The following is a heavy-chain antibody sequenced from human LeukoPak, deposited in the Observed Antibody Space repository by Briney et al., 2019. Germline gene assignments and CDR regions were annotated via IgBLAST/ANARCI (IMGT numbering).Heavy chain of an antibody. D-gene: IGHD5-18*01. V-gene: IGHV3-21*01. CDR2: ISSSSSYI. CDR1: GFTFSSYS. CDR3: ARDEAGYSYGADFDY. J-gene: IGHJ4*02. Sequence: GSLRLSCAASGFTFSSYSMNWVRQAPGKGLEWVSSISSSSSYIYYADSVKGRFTISRDNAKNSLYLQMNSLRAEDTAVYYCARDEAGYSYGADFDYWGQGTLVTVSS.